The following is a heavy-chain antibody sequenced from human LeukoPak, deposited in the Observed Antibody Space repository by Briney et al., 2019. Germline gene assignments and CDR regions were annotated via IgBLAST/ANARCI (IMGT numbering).Heavy chain of an antibody. CDR1: GITLSGHW. CDR2: INSDGSGT. Sequence: GGSLRPSCAASGITLSGHWMHWVRQGPGKGLVWVSRINSDGSGTSYADSVKGRFSMSRDNAANTVYLQMNSLRAEDTAVYYCVRACGGDCYSRGRAFDIWGQGTKVTVSA. CDR3: VRACGGDCYSRGRAFDI. V-gene: IGHV3-74*01. J-gene: IGHJ3*02. D-gene: IGHD2-21*02.